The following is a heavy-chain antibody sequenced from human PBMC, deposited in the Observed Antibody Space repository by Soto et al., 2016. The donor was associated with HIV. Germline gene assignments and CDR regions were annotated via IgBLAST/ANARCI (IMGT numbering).Heavy chain of an antibody. CDR2: INGDGNRI. CDR3: VRAIGRSAGAFDI. V-gene: IGHV3-74*01. Sequence: EVHVVESGGGLVQAGGSLRLSCAASGFTFSNYWMYWVRQVPGEGLVWVSRINGDGNRINYADSVKGRFIISRDNTNNTLHLQMDGLTAEGSGVYYCVRAIGRSAGAFDIWGHGTMVTVSP. J-gene: IGHJ3*02. CDR1: GFTFSNYW.